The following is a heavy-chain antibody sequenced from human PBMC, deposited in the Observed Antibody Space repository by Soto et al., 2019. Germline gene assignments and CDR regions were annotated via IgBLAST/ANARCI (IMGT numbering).Heavy chain of an antibody. CDR3: ARILPEFRGGISPYYYYGLEV. D-gene: IGHD3-10*01. CDR2: VAPIFGPA. V-gene: IGHV1-69*13. J-gene: IGHJ6*02. CDR1: EGTLSSYA. Sequence: ASVKVSCKAPEGTLSSYAIYWVRQAPGQGLECMGGVAPIFGPAKSAQRFQGRVTITADESTSTVYMELSGLRSEDTAVYYCARILPEFRGGISPYYYYGLEVWRQGTTVTVS.